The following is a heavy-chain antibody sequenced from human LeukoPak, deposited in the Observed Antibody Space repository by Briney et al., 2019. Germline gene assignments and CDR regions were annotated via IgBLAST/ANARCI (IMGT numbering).Heavy chain of an antibody. Sequence: GGSLRLSCAASGFTFSSYAMSWVRQAPGKGLEWVSAISGSGGSTYYADSVKGRFTISRDHSRNTLYLQMNSLRAEDTAIYYCAKPRSGYQYYFDCWGQGTLVTVSS. CDR2: ISGSGGST. CDR3: AKPRSGYQYYFDC. D-gene: IGHD3-22*01. CDR1: GFTFSSYA. V-gene: IGHV3-23*01. J-gene: IGHJ4*02.